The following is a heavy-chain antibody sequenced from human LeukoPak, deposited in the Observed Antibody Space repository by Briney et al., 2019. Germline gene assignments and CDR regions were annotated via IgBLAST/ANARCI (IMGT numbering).Heavy chain of an antibody. V-gene: IGHV3-30-3*01. Sequence: RGSLRLSCAASGFTFSSYAMHWVRQAPGKGLEWVAVISYDGSNKYYADSVKGRFTISRDNSKNTLYLQMNSLRAEDTAVYYCARRIAAAGGNYYYYYGMDVWGQGTTVTVSS. CDR1: GFTFSSYA. J-gene: IGHJ6*02. CDR2: ISYDGSNK. D-gene: IGHD6-13*01. CDR3: ARRIAAAGGNYYYYYGMDV.